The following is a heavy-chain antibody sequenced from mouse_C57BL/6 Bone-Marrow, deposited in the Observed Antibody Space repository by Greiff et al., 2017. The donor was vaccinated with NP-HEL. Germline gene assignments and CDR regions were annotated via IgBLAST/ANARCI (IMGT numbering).Heavy chain of an antibody. CDR2: ISSGGSYT. D-gene: IGHD2-3*01. CDR3: ARRWLLDY. V-gene: IGHV5-6*02. CDR1: GFTFSSYG. Sequence: EVKLVESGGDLVKPGGSLKLSCAASGFTFSSYGMSWVRQTPDKRLEWVATISSGGSYTYYPDSVKGRFTISRDNAKNTLYLQMSSLKSEDTAMYYCARRWLLDYWGQGTTLTVSS. J-gene: IGHJ2*01.